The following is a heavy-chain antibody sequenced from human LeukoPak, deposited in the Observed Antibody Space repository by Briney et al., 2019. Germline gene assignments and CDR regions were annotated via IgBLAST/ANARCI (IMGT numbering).Heavy chain of an antibody. CDR1: GVSFSGYY. V-gene: IGHV4-34*01. CDR3: AGGLGRPDAFDI. Sequence: SETLSLTCAVYGVSFSGYYWSWIRQPPGKGLEWIGEINHSGSTNYNPSLKSRVTISVDTSKNQFPLKLSSVTAADTAVYYCAGGLGRPDAFDIWGQGTMVTVSS. CDR2: INHSGST. J-gene: IGHJ3*02.